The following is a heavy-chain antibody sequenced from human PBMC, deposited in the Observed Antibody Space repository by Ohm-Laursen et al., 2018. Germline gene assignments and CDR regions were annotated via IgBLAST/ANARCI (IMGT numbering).Heavy chain of an antibody. J-gene: IGHJ3*02. V-gene: IGHV3-11*04. CDR2: ISSSGSTI. D-gene: IGHD2-21*02. CDR1: GFTFSDYY. Sequence: SLRLSCAASGFTFSDYYMSWIRQAPGKGLEWVSYISSSGSTIYYADSVKGRFTISRDDAKNSLFLQMNSLRVEDTAVYYCARDLRAYCGGDCYSPPSNFDIWGQGTMVTVSS. CDR3: ARDLRAYCGGDCYSPPSNFDI.